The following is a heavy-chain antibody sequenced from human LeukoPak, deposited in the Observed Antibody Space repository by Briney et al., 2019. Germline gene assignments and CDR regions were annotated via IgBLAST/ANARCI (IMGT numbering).Heavy chain of an antibody. J-gene: IGHJ4*02. CDR2: INPSGGST. CDR3: ARGLFVFSGYSSSDELDY. D-gene: IGHD6-6*01. Sequence: ASVKVSCKASGYTFTSYYMHWVRQAPGQGLEWMGIINPSGGSTSYAQKFQGRVTMTRDTSTSTVYMELSGLRSEDTAVYYCARGLFVFSGYSSSDELDYWGQGTQVTVSS. V-gene: IGHV1-46*01. CDR1: GYTFTSYY.